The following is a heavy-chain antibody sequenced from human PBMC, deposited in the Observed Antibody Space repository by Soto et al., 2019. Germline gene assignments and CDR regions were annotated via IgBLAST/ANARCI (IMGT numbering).Heavy chain of an antibody. CDR3: AKSKTDFWSGYSNFDY. Sequence: PGGSLRLSCAASGFTFSSYAMSWVRQPPGRGLGWVSAISGSGGSTYYADSVKGRFIISRDNSKNTLYLQMNSLRADDTAVYYCAKSKTDFWSGYSNFDYWGQGTLVTSPQ. J-gene: IGHJ4*02. V-gene: IGHV3-23*01. CDR2: ISGSGGST. CDR1: GFTFSSYA. D-gene: IGHD3-3*01.